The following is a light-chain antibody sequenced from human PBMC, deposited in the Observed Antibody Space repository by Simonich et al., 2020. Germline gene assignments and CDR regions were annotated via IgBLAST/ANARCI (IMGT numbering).Light chain of an antibody. CDR2: DAS. J-gene: IGKJ2*01. CDR1: QRVSSY. Sequence: EIVLTQSPATLSLSPGERAPLSCRASQRVSSYLAWYQQKPGQAPRLLIYDASNRATGIPARFSGSGSGTDFTLTISSLEPEDFAVYYCQQYNNWSYTFGQGTKLEIK. V-gene: IGKV3-11*01. CDR3: QQYNNWSYT.